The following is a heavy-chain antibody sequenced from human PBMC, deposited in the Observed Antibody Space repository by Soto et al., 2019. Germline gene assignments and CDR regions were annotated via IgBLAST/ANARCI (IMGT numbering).Heavy chain of an antibody. CDR2: IFPGDSDT. CDR3: ASGISYGEYYFDN. CDR1: GYSFSSRW. D-gene: IGHD5-18*01. V-gene: IGHV5-51*01. Sequence: GESLKISCKGSGYSFSSRWIAWVRQKPGKGLECMGIIFPGDSDTSYRPSFEGQVTISADESINTAYLRWSSLKASDTAMYFCASGISYGEYYFDNWGQGTQVTVSS. J-gene: IGHJ4*02.